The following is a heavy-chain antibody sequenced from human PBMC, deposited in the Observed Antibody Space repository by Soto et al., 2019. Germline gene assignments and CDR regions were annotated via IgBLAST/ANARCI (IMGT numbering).Heavy chain of an antibody. V-gene: IGHV4-61*01. CDR1: GGYVRSGNYY. CDR2: IFHTGTT. Sequence: PSETMSLTSTVAGGYVRSGNYYWSWIKQPPGKGLEWIGYIFHTGTTNYNPSLKSRVTISLDTSMNQFSLKLSSVTPADTAVYYCTRAPVSGSYCFDFWGQGTPVTVSS. J-gene: IGHJ4*02. CDR3: TRAPVSGSYCFDF. D-gene: IGHD1-26*01.